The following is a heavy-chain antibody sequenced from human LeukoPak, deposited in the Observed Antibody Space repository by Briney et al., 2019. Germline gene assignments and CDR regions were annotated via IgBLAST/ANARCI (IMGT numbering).Heavy chain of an antibody. CDR1: GAAISTYF. CDR3: ARDFWSGSVGFDP. J-gene: IGHJ5*02. Sequence: SETLSLTCTVSGAAISTYFWSWIRQAPGKGLEWIGYIYSSGSTKYNPSLKSRVTISVDASKNQFALTLRSLTAADTAVYYCARDFWSGSVGFDPWGQGTLVTVSS. V-gene: IGHV4-59*01. CDR2: IYSSGST. D-gene: IGHD3-3*01.